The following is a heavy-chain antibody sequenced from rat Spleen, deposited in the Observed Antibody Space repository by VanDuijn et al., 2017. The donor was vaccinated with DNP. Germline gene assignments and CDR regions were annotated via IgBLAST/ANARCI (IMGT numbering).Heavy chain of an antibody. CDR1: GFTFSDYN. CDR2: ISYDGSST. Sequence: EVHLVESGGGLVQPGRSLKLSCAASGFTFSDYNMAWVRQAPKKGLEWVATISYDGSSTYYRDSVKGRFTISRDNAKSTLYLQMDSLTSEDTAAYFCAKIAAGAMDVWGQGTSVTVSS. J-gene: IGHJ4*01. V-gene: IGHV5-7*01. CDR3: AKIAAGAMDV. D-gene: IGHD1-2*01.